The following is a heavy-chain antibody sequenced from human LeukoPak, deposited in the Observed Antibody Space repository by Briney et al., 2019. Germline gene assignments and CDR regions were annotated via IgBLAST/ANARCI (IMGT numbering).Heavy chain of an antibody. CDR2: ISSNGGST. J-gene: IGHJ4*02. CDR1: GFTFSSYA. Sequence: GGSLRLSCAASGFTFSSYAMHWVRQAPGKGLEYVSAISSNGGSTYYANSVKGRFTISGDNSKNTLYLQMGSLRAEDMAVYYCARSYGSGSYYKRSPYYFDYWGQGTLVTVSS. CDR3: ARSYGSGSYYKRSPYYFDY. D-gene: IGHD3-10*01. V-gene: IGHV3-64*01.